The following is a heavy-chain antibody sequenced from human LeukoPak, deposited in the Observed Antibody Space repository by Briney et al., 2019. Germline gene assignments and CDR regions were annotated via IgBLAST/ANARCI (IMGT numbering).Heavy chain of an antibody. J-gene: IGHJ6*02. CDR3: AREDYYYYYGMDV. Sequence: PRRSLRLSCAASGFTFSSYWMSWVRQAPGKGREWVANIKQDGSEKYYVDSVKGRFTISRDNAKNSLYLQMNSLRAEDTAVYYCAREDYYYYYGMDVWGQGTTVTVSS. CDR1: GFTFSSYW. CDR2: IKQDGSEK. V-gene: IGHV3-7*01.